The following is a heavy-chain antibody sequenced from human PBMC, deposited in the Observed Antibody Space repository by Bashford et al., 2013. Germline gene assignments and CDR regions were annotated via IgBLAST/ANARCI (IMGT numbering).Heavy chain of an antibody. Sequence: PSVKVSCKASGYTFQRLLFTLGATGVLDKDLEWMDRXTTLTWCXKDAXXFQGRVTMTRDTSISTAYMELSSLRSDDTAVYFCARDGPVVGVWNAFDVWGQGTVVTVSS. V-gene: IGHV1-2*06. CDR3: ARDGPVVGVWNAFDV. CDR1: GYTFQRLL. D-gene: IGHD1-26*01. J-gene: IGHJ3*01. CDR2: XTTLTWCX.